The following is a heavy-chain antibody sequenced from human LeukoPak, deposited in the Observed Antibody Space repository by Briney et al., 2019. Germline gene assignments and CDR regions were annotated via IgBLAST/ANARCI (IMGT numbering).Heavy chain of an antibody. D-gene: IGHD3-16*01. J-gene: IGHJ4*02. CDR3: AKDRDVWGSLLHY. V-gene: IGHV3-23*01. CDR1: GFTFSSYA. CDR2: ISGSGANT. Sequence: GGSLRLSCAASGFTFSSYAMSWVRQAPGKGPEWVSSISGSGANTYYADSVKGRFTIARDKSKNTLYLHMNSLRAADTALYYCAKDRDVWGSLLHYWGQGTLVTVSP.